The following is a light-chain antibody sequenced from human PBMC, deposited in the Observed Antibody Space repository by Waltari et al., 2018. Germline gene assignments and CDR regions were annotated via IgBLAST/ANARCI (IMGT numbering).Light chain of an antibody. CDR3: QHSYGTPPT. CDR2: DAS. CDR1: QSVRTY. J-gene: IGKJ4*01. V-gene: IGKV1-39*01. Sequence: DIQMTQSPSSLSASVGDSVTITCRASQSVRTYLHWDQHQPGRAPRLVIYDASTLQRGVPSRFTGGGSGTLFTLTIRGLQPEDFATYYCQHSYGTPPTFGGGTRVEI.